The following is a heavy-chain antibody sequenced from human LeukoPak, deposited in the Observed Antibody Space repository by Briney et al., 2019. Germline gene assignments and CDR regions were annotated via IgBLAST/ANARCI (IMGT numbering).Heavy chain of an antibody. Sequence: SETLSLTCTVSGGSISSYYWSWIRQPPGKGLEWIGYIYYSGSTNYNPSLKSRVTISVDTSKNQFSLKLSSVTAADTAVYYCARQGVYYDILTGYYKSYYFDYWGQGTLVTVSP. J-gene: IGHJ4*02. CDR1: GGSISSYY. CDR3: ARQGVYYDILTGYYKSYYFDY. D-gene: IGHD3-9*01. V-gene: IGHV4-59*08. CDR2: IYYSGST.